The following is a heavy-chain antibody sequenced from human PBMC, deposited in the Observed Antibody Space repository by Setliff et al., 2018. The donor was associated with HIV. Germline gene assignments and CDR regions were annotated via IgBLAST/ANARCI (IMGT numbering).Heavy chain of an antibody. CDR3: AGGPGTTSIDY. CDR2: IYYSGTT. Sequence: SETLSLTCTVSGDSVSSVGHYWSWIRQHPVKGLEWIGYIYYSGTTYYNPSLKSRLIISIDTSKNQFSLKLSSVTAADTAVYYCAGGPGTTSIDYWAQGTLVTVSS. J-gene: IGHJ4*02. CDR1: GDSVSSVGHY. D-gene: IGHD1-26*01. V-gene: IGHV4-31*03.